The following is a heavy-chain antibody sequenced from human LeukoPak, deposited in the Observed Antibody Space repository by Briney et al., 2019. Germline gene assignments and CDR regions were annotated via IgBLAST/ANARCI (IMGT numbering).Heavy chain of an antibody. Sequence: GASVKVSCKASGYTFSGYYMHWVRQAPGQGLEWMEWINPNSGDTNYAQKFQGRVTMTRDTSISTAYMELSRLRSDDTAVYYCARIWLSNWFDPWGQGTLVTVSS. CDR3: ARIWLSNWFDP. J-gene: IGHJ5*02. CDR2: INPNSGDT. D-gene: IGHD3-9*01. V-gene: IGHV1-2*02. CDR1: GYTFSGYY.